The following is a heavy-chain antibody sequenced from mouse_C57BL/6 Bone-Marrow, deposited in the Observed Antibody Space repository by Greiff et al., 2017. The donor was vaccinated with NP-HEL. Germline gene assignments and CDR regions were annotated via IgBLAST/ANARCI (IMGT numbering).Heavy chain of an antibody. CDR2: IDPEDGDT. CDR3: TLYYYGSSTWFAY. Sequence: VQLKESGAELVRPGASVKLSCTASGFNIKDYYMHWVKQRPEQGLEWIGRIDPEDGDTEYAPKFQGKATMTADTSSNTAYLQLSSLTSEDTAVYYCTLYYYGSSTWFAYWGQGTLVTVSA. CDR1: GFNIKDYY. D-gene: IGHD1-1*01. J-gene: IGHJ3*01. V-gene: IGHV14-1*01.